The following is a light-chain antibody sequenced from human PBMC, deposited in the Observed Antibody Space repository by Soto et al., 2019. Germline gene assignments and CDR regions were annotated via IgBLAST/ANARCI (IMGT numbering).Light chain of an antibody. J-gene: IGKJ1*01. CDR2: GAS. CDR1: QSVRSN. Sequence: EIVMTQSPATLSVSPGERATLACRPSQSVRSNLAWYQQKPGQAPRLLIYGASSRATGIPDRFSGSGSGTDFTLTISSLESEDFAVYYCQQYSSSSWTFGQGTKVDI. V-gene: IGKV3-15*01. CDR3: QQYSSSSWT.